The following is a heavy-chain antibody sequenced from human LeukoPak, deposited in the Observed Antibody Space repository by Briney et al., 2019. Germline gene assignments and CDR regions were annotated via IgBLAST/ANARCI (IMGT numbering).Heavy chain of an antibody. Sequence: PSETLSLTCAVYGGSFSGYYWSWIRQPPGKGLEWIGEINHSGSTNYNPSLKSRVTISVDTSKNQFSLKLSSVTAADTAVYYCARGRYDIGGFDYWGQGTLVTVSS. CDR2: INHSGST. V-gene: IGHV4-34*01. CDR1: GGSFSGYY. D-gene: IGHD3-9*01. CDR3: ARGRYDIGGFDY. J-gene: IGHJ4*02.